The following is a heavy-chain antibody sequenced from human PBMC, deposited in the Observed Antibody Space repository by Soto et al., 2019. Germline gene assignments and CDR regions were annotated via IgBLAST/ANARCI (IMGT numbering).Heavy chain of an antibody. D-gene: IGHD3-3*01. CDR2: INAGNGNT. CDR3: ARDDDFWSGSGYYYYMDV. V-gene: IGHV1-3*01. Sequence: ASVKVSCKASGYTFTSYAMHWVRQAPGQRLEWMGWINAGNGNTKYSQKFQGRVTITRDTSASTAYMELSSLRPEDTAVYYCARDDDFWSGSGYYYYMDVWGKGTTVTVSS. CDR1: GYTFTSYA. J-gene: IGHJ6*03.